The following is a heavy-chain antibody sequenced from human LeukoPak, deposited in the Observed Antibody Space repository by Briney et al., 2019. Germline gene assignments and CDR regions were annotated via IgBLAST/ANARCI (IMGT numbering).Heavy chain of an antibody. J-gene: IGHJ5*02. V-gene: IGHV3-23*01. Sequence: GGSLRLSCAASGFTFSGYAMSWVRQAPGKGLEWVSAISGSGGSTYYADSVKGRFTISRDNSKNTLYLQMNSLRAEDTAVYYCAKDSNYDFWSGEQFDPWGQGTLVTVSS. CDR1: GFTFSGYA. CDR2: ISGSGGST. CDR3: AKDSNYDFWSGEQFDP. D-gene: IGHD3-3*01.